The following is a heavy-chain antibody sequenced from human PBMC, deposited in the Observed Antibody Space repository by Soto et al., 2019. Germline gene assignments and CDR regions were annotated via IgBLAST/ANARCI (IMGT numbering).Heavy chain of an antibody. CDR3: ARGDGGYCSGGSCLNWFDP. D-gene: IGHD2-15*01. CDR2: IYYSGST. V-gene: IGHV4-30-4*01. Sequence: SETLSLTCTVSGGSISSGDYYWSWIRQPPGKGLEWIGYIYYSGSTYYNPSLKSRVTISVDTSKNQFSLKLSSVTAADTAVYYCARGDGGYCSGGSCLNWFDPWGQGTLVTVSS. J-gene: IGHJ5*02. CDR1: GGSISSGDYY.